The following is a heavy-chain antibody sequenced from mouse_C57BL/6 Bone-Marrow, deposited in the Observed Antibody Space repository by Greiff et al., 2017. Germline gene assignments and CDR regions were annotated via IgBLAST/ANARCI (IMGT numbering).Heavy chain of an antibody. J-gene: IGHJ2*01. V-gene: IGHV1-26*01. D-gene: IGHD1-1*01. CDR2: INPNNGGT. CDR1: GYTFTDYY. CDR3: ARWDYGSSYGYYFDY. Sequence: VQLQQSGPELVQPGASVKISCKASGYTFTDYYMNWVKQSHGKSLEWIGDINPNNGGTSYNQKFKGKATLTVDKSSSTAYMELRSLTSEDSAVYYCARWDYGSSYGYYFDYWGQGTTLTVSS.